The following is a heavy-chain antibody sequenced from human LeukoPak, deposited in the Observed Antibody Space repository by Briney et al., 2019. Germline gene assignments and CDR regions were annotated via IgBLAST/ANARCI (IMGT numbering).Heavy chain of an antibody. Sequence: SETLSLTCTVSGGSISSYYWSWIRQPPGKGLDWIGYIYYSGGTNYNPSLRSRVTFLVDTSKNKFSLKLSSVTAADTAVYYCERSYGDYDSIFDHWRQETLVTVSS. CDR1: GGSISSYY. CDR3: ERSYGDYDSIFDH. V-gene: IGHV4-59*08. CDR2: IYYSGGT. D-gene: IGHD4-17*01. J-gene: IGHJ4*02.